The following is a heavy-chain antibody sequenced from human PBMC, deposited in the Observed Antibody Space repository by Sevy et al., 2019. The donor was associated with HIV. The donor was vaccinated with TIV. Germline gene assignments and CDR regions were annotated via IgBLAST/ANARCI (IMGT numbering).Heavy chain of an antibody. J-gene: IGHJ5*02. CDR3: ARFIADYDYIWGSSTPHWFDP. D-gene: IGHD3-16*01. V-gene: IGHV4-39*01. CDR1: GGSISSSSYY. CDR2: IYYSGST. Sequence: SETLSLTCTVSGGSISSSSYYWGWIRQPPGKGLEWIGSIYYSGSTYYHPSLKSRVTISVDTSKNQFSLKLSSVTAADTAVYYCARFIADYDYIWGSSTPHWFDPWGQGTLVTVSS.